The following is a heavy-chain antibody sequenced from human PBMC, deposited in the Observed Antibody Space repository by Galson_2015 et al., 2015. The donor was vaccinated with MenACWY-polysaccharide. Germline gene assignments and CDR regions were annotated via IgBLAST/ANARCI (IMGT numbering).Heavy chain of an antibody. CDR3: AKGPDYDILSGPLN. D-gene: IGHD3-9*01. CDR1: GFTFSSYA. Sequence: SLRLSCAASGFTFSSYAMSWVRQAPGKGLEWVSGISWNSGSIGYADSVKGRFTISRDNAKNSLYLQMNSLRAEDTALYYCAKGPDYDILSGPLNWGQGTLVTVSS. J-gene: IGHJ4*02. CDR2: ISWNSGSI. V-gene: IGHV3-9*01.